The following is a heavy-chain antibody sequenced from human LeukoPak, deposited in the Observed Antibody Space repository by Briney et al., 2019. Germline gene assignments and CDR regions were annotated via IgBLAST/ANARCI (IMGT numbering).Heavy chain of an antibody. D-gene: IGHD5-18*01. CDR3: AKDGNSDTAMGTVDY. V-gene: IGHV3-30*02. CDR1: GFTFSSYG. J-gene: IGHJ4*02. Sequence: GGSLRLSCAASGFTFSSYGMHWVRQAPGKGLEWVAFIRYDGSNKYYADSVKGRFTISRDNSKNTLYLQMNSLRAEDTAVYYCAKDGNSDTAMGTVDYWGQGTLVTVSS. CDR2: IRYDGSNK.